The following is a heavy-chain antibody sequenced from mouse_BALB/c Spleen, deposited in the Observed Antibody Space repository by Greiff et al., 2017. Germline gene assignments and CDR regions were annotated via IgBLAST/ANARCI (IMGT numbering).Heavy chain of an antibody. D-gene: IGHD1-1*01. CDR3: ARGVITTVVDWYFDV. J-gene: IGHJ1*01. CDR1: GDTFTNYW. Sequence: VQLQQPGAELVKPGASVKMSCKASGDTFTNYWLGWVKQRPGHGLEWIGDIYPGGGYTNYNEKFKGKATLTANTSSSTAYMQLSSLTSDDSAVYFCARGVITTVVDWYFDVWGAGTTVTVAS. V-gene: IGHV1-63*02. CDR2: IYPGGGYT.